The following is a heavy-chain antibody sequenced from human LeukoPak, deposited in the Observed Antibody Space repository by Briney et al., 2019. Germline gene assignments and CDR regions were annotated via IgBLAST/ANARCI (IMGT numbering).Heavy chain of an antibody. V-gene: IGHV4-59*01. J-gene: IGHJ6*03. CDR2: IYYSGST. Sequence: SETLSLTCTVSVVSISNYYWRWIRQPPGKGLEWIGYIYYSGSTNYNPSLKSRVTISVDTSKNQFSLKLSSVTAADTAVYYCARGPYSSSRGTYYYYMDVWGKGTTVTVSS. CDR3: ARGPYSSSRGTYYYYMDV. CDR1: VVSISNYY. D-gene: IGHD6-13*01.